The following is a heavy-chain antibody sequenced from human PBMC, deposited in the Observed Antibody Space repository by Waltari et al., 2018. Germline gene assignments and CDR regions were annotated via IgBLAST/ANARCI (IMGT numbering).Heavy chain of an antibody. D-gene: IGHD2-21*01. CDR3: ARDRDVVVIAMGAFDN. CDR1: GCSFSCYA. V-gene: IGHV1-69*04. CDR2: INHILSIE. Sequence: HVQLVQSSAALNMPWSSVSVSCKASGCSFSCYALSRGRQPPGQGLEWMGGINHILSIENYAQKIHGRVTITADETTSTAYMERSSLRAEDTAVYYCARDRDVVVIAMGAFDNWGQGTMVTVSS. J-gene: IGHJ3*02.